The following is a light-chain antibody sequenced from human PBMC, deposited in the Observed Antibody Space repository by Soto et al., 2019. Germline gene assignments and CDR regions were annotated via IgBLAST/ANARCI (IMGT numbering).Light chain of an antibody. Sequence: EIVLTHSPGTMSLCPGERATLSRRASQSVSSSYLAWYQQKPGQAPSLLIYGASSRATGIPDRFSGGGSGTDFTLTISRLEPEDFAVYYCQQYGSSRWTSGPGTKVE. CDR1: QSVSSSY. J-gene: IGKJ1*01. CDR3: QQYGSSRWT. V-gene: IGKV3-20*01. CDR2: GAS.